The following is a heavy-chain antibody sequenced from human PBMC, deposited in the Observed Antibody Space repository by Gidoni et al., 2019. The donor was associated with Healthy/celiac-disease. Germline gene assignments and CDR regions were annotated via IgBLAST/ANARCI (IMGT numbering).Heavy chain of an antibody. Sequence: QVQLVQSGAEVKKPGSSVQVSCKASGVTFSSSAISWVRQAPGQGLEWMGGIIPIFGTANYAQKFQGRVTITADKSTSTAYMELSSLRSEDTAVYYCARGLLWFGEFGYYYGMDVWGQGTTVTVSS. CDR2: IIPIFGTA. V-gene: IGHV1-69*06. CDR1: GVTFSSSA. CDR3: ARGLLWFGEFGYYYGMDV. D-gene: IGHD3-10*01. J-gene: IGHJ6*02.